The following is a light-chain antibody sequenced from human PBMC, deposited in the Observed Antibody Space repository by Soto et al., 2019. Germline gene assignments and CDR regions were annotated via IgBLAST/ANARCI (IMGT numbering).Light chain of an antibody. CDR3: HQYNSYPWT. CDR1: QSISSW. Sequence: DIPMTQSPATLSASVGDRVTITCRASQSISSWLAWYQQKPGKAPKILIYKASSLESGVPSRFSGSGSGTEFALTTSSLQPDDFATYYCHQYNSYPWTFGQGTKVEIK. CDR2: KAS. V-gene: IGKV1-5*03. J-gene: IGKJ1*01.